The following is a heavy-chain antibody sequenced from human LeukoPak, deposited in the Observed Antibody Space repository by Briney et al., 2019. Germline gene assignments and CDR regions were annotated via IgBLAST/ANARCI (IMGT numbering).Heavy chain of an antibody. CDR1: GGSFSGYY. V-gene: IGHV4-34*01. Sequence: PSETLSLTCAVYGGSFSGYYWSWIRQPPGKGLDWIGEINHSGSTNYNPSLRSRVTISVDTSKNQFSLKLSSVTAADTAVYYCARVSLFPLHSYYYYYYYMDVWGKGTTVTVSS. J-gene: IGHJ6*03. CDR2: INHSGST. D-gene: IGHD5-18*01. CDR3: ARVSLFPLHSYYYYYYYMDV.